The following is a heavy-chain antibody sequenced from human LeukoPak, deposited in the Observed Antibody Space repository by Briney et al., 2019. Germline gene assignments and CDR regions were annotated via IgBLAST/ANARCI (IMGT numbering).Heavy chain of an antibody. CDR1: GDSVSSNSAA. J-gene: IGHJ4*02. CDR2: TYYRSKWYR. Sequence: SQTLSLTCAISGDSVSSNSAAWNWIRQSPSRRLEWLGRTYYRSKWYREYALSVKSRITINPDTSRNQFSLQLNSVTPEDTAVYYCTSLTGDTDYWGQGTLVTVSS. V-gene: IGHV6-1*01. D-gene: IGHD7-27*01. CDR3: TSLTGDTDY.